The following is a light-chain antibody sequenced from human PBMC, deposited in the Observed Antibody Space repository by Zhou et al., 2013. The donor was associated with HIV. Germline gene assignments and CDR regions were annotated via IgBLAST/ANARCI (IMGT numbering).Light chain of an antibody. CDR3: QKYNSVPWT. J-gene: IGKJ1*01. CDR1: QGIRNS. CDR2: AAS. Sequence: DIQMTQSPSSLSASVGDRVTITCRASQGIRNSLAWYQQKPGKVPKLLIFAASTLQSGVPSRFSGSGSGTDFTLTISSLQPEDVATYYCQKYNSVPWTFGQGTKVEIK. V-gene: IGKV1-27*01.